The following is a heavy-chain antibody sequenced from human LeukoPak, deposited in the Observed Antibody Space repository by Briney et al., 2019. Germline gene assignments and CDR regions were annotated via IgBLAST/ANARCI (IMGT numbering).Heavy chain of an antibody. CDR3: AKGGGWGKNYMDV. CDR1: GFTFSDAW. CDR2: IYSGGST. J-gene: IGHJ6*03. V-gene: IGHV3-53*05. Sequence: GGSLRLSCVASGFTFSDAWMSWVRQAPGKGLEWVSVIYSGGSTYYADSVKGRFTISRDNSKNTLYLQMNSLRAEDTAVYYCAKGGGWGKNYMDVWGKGTTVTVSS. D-gene: IGHD6-19*01.